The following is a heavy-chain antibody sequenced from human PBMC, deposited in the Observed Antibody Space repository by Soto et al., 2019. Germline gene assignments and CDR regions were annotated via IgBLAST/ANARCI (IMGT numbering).Heavy chain of an antibody. D-gene: IGHD2-8*01. CDR2: IHYRGST. CDR3: SRHAPPGVSAPFSF. CDR1: VDSISISLHY. V-gene: IGHV4-39*01. Sequence: SETLSLTCTVSVDSISISLHYWAWIRQSPGKGLEWIGSIHYRGSTYYNPSLTSRVTISLDTSKNQVSLQLTSVTAADTARYFCSRHAPPGVSAPFSFWGQGTTVTVSS. J-gene: IGHJ1*01.